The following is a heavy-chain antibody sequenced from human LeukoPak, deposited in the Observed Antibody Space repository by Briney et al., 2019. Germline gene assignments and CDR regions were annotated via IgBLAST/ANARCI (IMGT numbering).Heavy chain of an antibody. CDR2: IYSGGST. D-gene: IGHD1-26*01. CDR3: ARTLYSGSYYFDY. J-gene: IGHJ4*02. CDR1: GFTVSSNY. V-gene: IGHV3-53*01. Sequence: GGSLRLSCAASGFTVSSNYMSWVRQAPGKGLEWVSVIYSGGSTYYADSVKGRFTISRDNSKNTLYLQMNSLRAGDTAVYYCARTLYSGSYYFDYWGQGTLVTVSS.